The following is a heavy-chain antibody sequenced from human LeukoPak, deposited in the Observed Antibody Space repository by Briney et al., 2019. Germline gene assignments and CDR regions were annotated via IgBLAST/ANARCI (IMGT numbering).Heavy chain of an antibody. D-gene: IGHD6-19*01. CDR3: AKDGHCPGALCPTQIAVAGYNDN. CDR1: GFTSSIYT. V-gene: IGHV3-23*01. Sequence: PGGSLRLSCAASGFTSSIYTMNWVLQAPGKGLEWVSIINYNGDNKYYADSVQGRFTISRDNSKNTVYLQMNSLRAEDTAIYYCAKDGHCPGALCPTQIAVAGYNDNWGQGTLVTVSS. CDR2: INYNGDNK. J-gene: IGHJ4*02.